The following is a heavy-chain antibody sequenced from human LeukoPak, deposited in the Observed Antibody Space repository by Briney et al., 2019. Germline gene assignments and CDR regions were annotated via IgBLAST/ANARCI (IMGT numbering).Heavy chain of an antibody. Sequence: GASVKVSCKASGYTFTSYGISWVRQAPGQGLERMGWISAYNGNTNYAQKLQGRVTMTTDTSTSTAYMELRSLRSDDTAVYYCARVAYYDILTGPRAFDIWGQGTMVTVSS. CDR2: ISAYNGNT. CDR1: GYTFTSYG. CDR3: ARVAYYDILTGPRAFDI. V-gene: IGHV1-18*04. J-gene: IGHJ3*02. D-gene: IGHD3-9*01.